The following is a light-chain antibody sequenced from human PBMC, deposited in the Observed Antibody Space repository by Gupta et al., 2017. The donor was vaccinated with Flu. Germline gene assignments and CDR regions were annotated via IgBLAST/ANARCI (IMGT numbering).Light chain of an antibody. CDR3: QQANTFPLT. CDR1: QSIGSW. Sequence: GYRITITCRASQSIGSWLTWYQQKPGKAPNLLIYAASRLQRGVPSRFSDSGSGTEFTLTITGLQPEDYATYFCQQANTFPLTFGPGTTVDLK. V-gene: IGKV1-12*01. CDR2: AAS. J-gene: IGKJ3*01.